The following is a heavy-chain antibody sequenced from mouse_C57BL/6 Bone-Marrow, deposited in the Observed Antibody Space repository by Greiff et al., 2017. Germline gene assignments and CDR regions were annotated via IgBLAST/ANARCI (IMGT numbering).Heavy chain of an antibody. D-gene: IGHD1-1*01. CDR1: GYTFTSYW. CDR2: IDPNGGGT. CDR3: ARRGGGSGRGYYAMDY. Sequence: QVQLQQPGAELVKPGASVKLSCKASGYTFTSYWMHWVKQRPGRGLEWIGRIDPNGGGTKYNEKFKGKATLTVDKPSSTAYMQLSSLTSEDSAVYYCARRGGGSGRGYYAMDYWGQGTSVTVSS. J-gene: IGHJ4*01. V-gene: IGHV1-72*01.